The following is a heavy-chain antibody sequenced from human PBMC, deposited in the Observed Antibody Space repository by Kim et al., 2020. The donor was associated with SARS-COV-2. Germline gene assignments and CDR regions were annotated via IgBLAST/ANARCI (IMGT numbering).Heavy chain of an antibody. CDR1: GGSISSYY. D-gene: IGHD1-26*01. J-gene: IGHJ6*02. CDR3: ACLWVGGNYYYGMDV. V-gene: IGHV4-59*08. CDR2: IYYSGST. Sequence: SETLSLTCTVSGGSISSYYWSWIRQPPGKGLEWIGYIYYSGSTNYNPSLKSRVTISVDTSKNQFSLKLSSVTAADTAVYYCACLWVGGNYYYGMDVWGQGTSVTVSS.